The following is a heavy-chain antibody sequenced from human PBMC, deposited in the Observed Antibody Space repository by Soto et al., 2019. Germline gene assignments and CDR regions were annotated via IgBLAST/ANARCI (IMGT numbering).Heavy chain of an antibody. V-gene: IGHV3-23*01. Sequence: GGSLRLSCAASGFTFSGYAMNWVRQAPGGGLEWVSAISGDGGSTHYADSVNGRFTISRDNSKNTLYLQMNSLRAEDTAVYYCARDRYSGYDYGHWGQGTLVTVSS. J-gene: IGHJ4*02. CDR1: GFTFSGYA. CDR2: ISGDGGST. D-gene: IGHD5-12*01. CDR3: ARDRYSGYDYGH.